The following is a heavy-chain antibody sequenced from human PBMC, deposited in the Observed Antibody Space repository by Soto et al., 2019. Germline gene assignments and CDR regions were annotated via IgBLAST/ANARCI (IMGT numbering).Heavy chain of an antibody. CDR3: ARRGLPSYYYGSGESPGDWFDP. CDR1: GYSFTSYW. J-gene: IGHJ5*02. CDR2: IYPGDSDT. Sequence: GESLKISCKGSGYSFTSYWIGWVRQMPGKGLEWMGIIYPGDSDTRYSPSFQGQVTISADKSISTAYLQWSSLKASDTAMYYCARRGLPSYYYGSGESPGDWFDPWGQGTLVTVSS. V-gene: IGHV5-51*01. D-gene: IGHD3-10*01.